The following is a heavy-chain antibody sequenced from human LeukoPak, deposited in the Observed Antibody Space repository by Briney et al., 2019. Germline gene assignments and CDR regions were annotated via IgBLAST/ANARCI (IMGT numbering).Heavy chain of an antibody. CDR1: GGTFSSYS. J-gene: IGHJ4*02. CDR2: IIPIFGTA. V-gene: IGHV1-69*13. CDR3: ARGSMVRGVPPYFDY. D-gene: IGHD3-10*01. Sequence: SVKVSCKASGGTFSSYSISWVRQAPGQGLEWMGGIIPIFGTANYAQKFQGRVTITADESTSTAYMELSSLRSEDTAVYYCARGSMVRGVPPYFDYWGQGTLVTVSS.